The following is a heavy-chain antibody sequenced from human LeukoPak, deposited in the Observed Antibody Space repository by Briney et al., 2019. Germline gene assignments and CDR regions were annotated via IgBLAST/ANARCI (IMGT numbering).Heavy chain of an antibody. J-gene: IGHJ4*02. V-gene: IGHV4-59*11. CDR1: GGSISSHY. CDR2: IYYSGST. CDR3: ARVGGYYDSSGYYSYFDY. D-gene: IGHD3-22*01. Sequence: SETLSLTCPVSGGSISSHYWSWIQQPPGKGLEWIGYIYYSGSTNYNPSLKSRVTISVDTSKNQFSLKLSSVTAADTAVYYCARVGGYYDSSGYYSYFDYWGQGTLVTVSS.